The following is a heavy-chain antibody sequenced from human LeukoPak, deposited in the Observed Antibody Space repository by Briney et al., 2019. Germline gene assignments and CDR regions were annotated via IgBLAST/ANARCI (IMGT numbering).Heavy chain of an antibody. CDR1: GFTFSSHW. V-gene: IGHV3-74*01. D-gene: IGHD3-10*01. CDR3: ARDVYYDSGSRIENWLDP. Sequence: GGSLRLSCAASGFTFSSHWMHWVRQDPGKGLVWVSRINSDGSSTNYADSVKGRFTISRDNAKNTLYLQMNSLRAEDTAVYYCARDVYYDSGSRIENWLDPWGQGTLVTVSS. J-gene: IGHJ5*02. CDR2: INSDGSST.